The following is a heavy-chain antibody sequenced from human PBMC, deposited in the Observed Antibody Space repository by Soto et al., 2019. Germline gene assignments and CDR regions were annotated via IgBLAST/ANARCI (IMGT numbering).Heavy chain of an antibody. Sequence: EVQLLESGGGLVQPGGSLRLSCAASGFTFSSYAMSWVRQAPGKGLEWVSAIRGSGGSTYYADSVKGRFTISRDNSKNTLYLQMNSLRAEDTAVYYCAKDRDSSSWSPKIFDYWGQGTLVTVSS. CDR2: IRGSGGST. CDR3: AKDRDSSSWSPKIFDY. V-gene: IGHV3-23*01. CDR1: GFTFSSYA. D-gene: IGHD6-13*01. J-gene: IGHJ4*02.